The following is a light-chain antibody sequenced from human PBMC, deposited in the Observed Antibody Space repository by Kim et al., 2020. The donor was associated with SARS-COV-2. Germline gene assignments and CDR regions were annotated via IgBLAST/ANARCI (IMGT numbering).Light chain of an antibody. Sequence: VSPGQRATLSCRASQSVGTPLAWYQPKPGQPPRLLISGISTRTTGIPARFSGSGSGTEFTLTISSLQSEDFAVYYCHQHNDWPLTFGGGTKVDIK. V-gene: IGKV3-15*01. J-gene: IGKJ4*01. CDR1: QSVGTP. CDR3: HQHNDWPLT. CDR2: GIS.